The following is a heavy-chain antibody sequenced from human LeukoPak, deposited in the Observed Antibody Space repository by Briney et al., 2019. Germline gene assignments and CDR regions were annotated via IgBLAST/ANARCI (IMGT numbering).Heavy chain of an antibody. CDR1: GFTFSSYS. CDR2: ISSSSSYI. J-gene: IGHJ3*02. Sequence: GGSLRLSCAASGFTFSSYSMNWVRQAPGKGLEWVSSISSSSSYIYYADSVKGRFTISRDNAKNSLYLQMNSLRAEDTAVYYCARDLVAVAGKALAFDIWGQGTMVTVSS. D-gene: IGHD6-19*01. CDR3: ARDLVAVAGKALAFDI. V-gene: IGHV3-21*01.